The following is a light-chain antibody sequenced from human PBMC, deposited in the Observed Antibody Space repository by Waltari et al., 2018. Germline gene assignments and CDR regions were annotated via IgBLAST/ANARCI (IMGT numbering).Light chain of an antibody. CDR3: QQYGSSIMYT. V-gene: IGKV3-20*01. J-gene: IGKJ2*01. Sequence: VLTQSPGTLSLSPGERATLSCRASQRLTKNYLAWYQPKPGQAPRLLIFGASSRAAGIPDRFSGSGSGTDFTLTISRLEPEDFAVYYCQQYGSSIMYTFGQGTKLEIK. CDR2: GAS. CDR1: QRLTKNY.